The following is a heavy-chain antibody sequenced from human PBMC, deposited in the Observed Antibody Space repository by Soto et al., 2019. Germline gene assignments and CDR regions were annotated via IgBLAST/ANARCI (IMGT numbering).Heavy chain of an antibody. V-gene: IGHV1-3*01. J-gene: IGHJ4*02. CDR3: ARDLSGTTSDY. Sequence: ASVKVSCKASGYTFTNYAMHWARQAPGQRLEWMGWINAGNGNTKYSQKFQGRVTITRDTSASTAYMELSSLRSEDTAVYYCARDLSGTTSDYWGQGTLVTVSS. CDR1: GYTFTNYA. CDR2: INAGNGNT. D-gene: IGHD1-7*01.